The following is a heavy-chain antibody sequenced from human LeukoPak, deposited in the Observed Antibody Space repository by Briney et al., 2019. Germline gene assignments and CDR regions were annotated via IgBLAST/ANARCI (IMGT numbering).Heavy chain of an antibody. J-gene: IGHJ4*02. CDR2: IYYSGST. Sequence: PSETLSLTCTVSGGSISSSSYYWGWIRQPPGKGLEWIGSIYYSGSTYYNPSLKSRVTISVDTSKNQFSLKLSSVTAADTAVYYCARLDWKQHDYWGQGTLVTVSS. V-gene: IGHV4-39*01. D-gene: IGHD1-1*01. CDR1: GGSISSSSYY. CDR3: ARLDWKQHDY.